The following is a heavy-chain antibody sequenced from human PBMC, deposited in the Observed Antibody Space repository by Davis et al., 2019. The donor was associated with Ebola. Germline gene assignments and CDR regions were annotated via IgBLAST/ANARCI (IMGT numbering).Heavy chain of an antibody. D-gene: IGHD3-10*01. V-gene: IGHV3-30*03. CDR3: ARKTESDY. CDR2: ISYDGSSK. Sequence: GESLKISCAASGFTFSNYGMHWVRQAPGKGLEWVAVISYDGSSKYYADSVKGRFTISRDNSKSTLYLQMNSLRAEDTAVYYCARKTESDYWGQGTLVTVSS. CDR1: GFTFSNYG. J-gene: IGHJ4*02.